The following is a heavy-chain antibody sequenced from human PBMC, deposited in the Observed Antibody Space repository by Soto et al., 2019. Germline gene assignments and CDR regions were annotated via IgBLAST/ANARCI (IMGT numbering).Heavy chain of an antibody. CDR3: ARALGGYSYGPQFDY. CDR2: ISAYNGNT. D-gene: IGHD5-18*01. Sequence: GASVKVSCKASGYTFTSYGISWVRQAPGQGLEWMGWISAYNGNTNYAQKLQGRVTMTTDTSTSTAYMELRSLRSDDTAVYYCARALGGYSYGPQFDYWGQGTLVTVS. V-gene: IGHV1-18*01. CDR1: GYTFTSYG. J-gene: IGHJ4*02.